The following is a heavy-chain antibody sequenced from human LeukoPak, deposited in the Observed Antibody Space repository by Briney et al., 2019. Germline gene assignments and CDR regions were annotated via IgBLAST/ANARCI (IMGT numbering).Heavy chain of an antibody. D-gene: IGHD5-12*01. CDR2: ISSSSSYI. J-gene: IGHJ4*02. Sequence: PGGSLRLSCAASGFTFSSYSMNWVRQAPGKGLEWVSSISSSSSYIYYADSVKGRFTISRHNSKNTLYLQMNSMRPEDTGMYYCAREGGYVFDYWGQGPLVTVSS. CDR1: GFTFSSYS. CDR3: AREGGYVFDY. V-gene: IGHV3-21*04.